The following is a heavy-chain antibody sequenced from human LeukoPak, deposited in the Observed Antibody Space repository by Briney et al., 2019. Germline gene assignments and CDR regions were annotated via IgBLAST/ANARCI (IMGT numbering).Heavy chain of an antibody. CDR1: GFTFSSYW. D-gene: IGHD6-13*01. CDR3: ARDEGSSWYNTVDY. V-gene: IGHV3-7*01. Sequence: GGSLRLSCAASGFTFSSYWMSWVRQAPGKGLERVANIKQDGSEKYYVDSVKGRFTISRDNAKNSLYLQMNSLRAEDTAVYYCARDEGSSWYNTVDYWGQGTLVTVSS. J-gene: IGHJ4*02. CDR2: IKQDGSEK.